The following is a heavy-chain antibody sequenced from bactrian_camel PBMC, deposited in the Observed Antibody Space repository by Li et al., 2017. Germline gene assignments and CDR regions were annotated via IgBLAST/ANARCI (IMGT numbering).Heavy chain of an antibody. CDR3: AARSAGYCSISVPFGLWD. CDR1: GFTFSVIS. V-gene: IGHV3S6*01. Sequence: QLVESGGGSVQAGGSLRLSCASSGFTFSVISMNWVRQAPGEGLEWLSRVKSDGTTTYYVDSVKGRFTISRDNAKNTVYLQMNSLKPEDTAMYYCAARSAGYCSISVPFGLWDWGQGTQVTVS. CDR2: VKSDGTTT. D-gene: IGHD3*01. J-gene: IGHJ4*01.